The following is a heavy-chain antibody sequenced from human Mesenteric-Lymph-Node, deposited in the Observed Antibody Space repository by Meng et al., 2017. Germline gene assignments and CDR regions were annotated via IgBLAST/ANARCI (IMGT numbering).Heavy chain of an antibody. CDR3: ARSEGWGAFDI. J-gene: IGHJ3*02. CDR1: GYIFISYW. CDR2: IYPGDSDT. D-gene: IGHD3-16*01. Sequence: GGSLRLSCKTSGYIFISYWIGWVRQMPGKGLEWMGIIYPGDSDTRYSPSFQGQVTISADKSISTAYLQWSSLKASDTAMYYCARSEGWGAFDIWGQGTMVTVSS. V-gene: IGHV5-51*01.